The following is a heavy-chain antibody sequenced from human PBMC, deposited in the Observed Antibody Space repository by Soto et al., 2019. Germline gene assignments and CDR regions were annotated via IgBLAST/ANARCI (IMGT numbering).Heavy chain of an antibody. D-gene: IGHD4-17*01. Sequence: GGSLRLSCAASGFILSSYAMHWVRQAPGKGLDWIAFISYDGTNEYFADSEKGRFTISRDNSKSTLYLQMNGLRAEDTAVYYCARAPLGDFHYFDSWGQGTLVTVSS. CDR2: ISYDGTNE. CDR1: GFILSSYA. V-gene: IGHV3-30-3*01. CDR3: ARAPLGDFHYFDS. J-gene: IGHJ4*02.